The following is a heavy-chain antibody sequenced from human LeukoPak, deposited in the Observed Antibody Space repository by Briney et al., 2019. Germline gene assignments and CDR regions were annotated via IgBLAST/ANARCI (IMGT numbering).Heavy chain of an antibody. CDR2: MNPNSGNT. D-gene: IGHD6-19*01. CDR1: GYTFTSYD. CDR3: ARRIGIAVAPVP. J-gene: IGHJ5*02. Sequence: ASVKVSCKASGYTFTSYDISWVRQATGQGLEWMGWMNPNSGNTGYAQKFQGRVTMTRNTSISTAYMELSSLRSEDTAVYYCARRIGIAVAPVPWGQGTLVTVSS. V-gene: IGHV1-8*01.